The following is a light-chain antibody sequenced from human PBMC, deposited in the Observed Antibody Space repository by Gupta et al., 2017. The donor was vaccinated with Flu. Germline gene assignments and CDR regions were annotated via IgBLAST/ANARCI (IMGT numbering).Light chain of an antibody. V-gene: IGKV1-5*03. J-gene: IGKJ1*01. CDR2: KAS. CDR1: QSISSW. Sequence: DIQMTQPPSTLSASVGDRVTITCRASQSISSWLAWYQQKPGKAPKLLIYKASSLEIGVPSRFSGSGSGTEFTLTISILQPDDFATYYCQQYNSYWTFGQGTKVEIK. CDR3: QQYNSYWT.